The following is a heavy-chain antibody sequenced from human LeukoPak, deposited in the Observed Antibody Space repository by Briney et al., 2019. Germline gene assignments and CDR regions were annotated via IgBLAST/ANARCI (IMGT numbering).Heavy chain of an antibody. CDR2: VFDSGRT. CDR1: GGSMTTHH. CDR3: TTIKRGNIFGYFDF. Sequence: SETLSLTCTVSGGSMTTHHWNWIRQTPGKGLEWIGYVFDSGRTNENPSLKSRVSLSADTSKSQLSLRLSSVTAADTAVYYCTTIKRGNIFGYFDFWGQGILVTVSS. D-gene: IGHD5-18*01. J-gene: IGHJ4*02. V-gene: IGHV4-59*11.